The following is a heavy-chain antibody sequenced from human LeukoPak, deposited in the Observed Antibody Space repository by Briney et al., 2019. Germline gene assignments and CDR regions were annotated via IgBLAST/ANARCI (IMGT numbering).Heavy chain of an antibody. CDR3: ARDPYNGSYGDDYYYYMDV. J-gene: IGHJ6*03. V-gene: IGHV3-7*01. Sequence: GGSLRLSCAASGFTFSTYWMKADGGEKDHVASVKGRFTISRDNAKNSLSLQMNSLRAEDTAVYYCARDPYNGSYGDDYYYYMDVWGKGTTVTISS. CDR2: GGEK. CDR1: GFTFSTYW. D-gene: IGHD1-26*01.